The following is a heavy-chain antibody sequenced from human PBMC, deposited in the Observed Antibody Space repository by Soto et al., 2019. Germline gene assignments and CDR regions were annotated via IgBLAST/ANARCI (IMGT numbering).Heavy chain of an antibody. J-gene: IGHJ4*02. V-gene: IGHV4-39*01. CDR1: YY. Sequence: YYMHWIRQPPGKGLEWIGSISYSGSTFYNPSLKSRVTISVETSKNQFSLKLSSMTAADTAVYHCVRHYYGSGSYLPTFEYWGPGTLVTVSS. CDR2: ISYSGST. D-gene: IGHD3-10*01. CDR3: VRHYYGSGSYLPTFEY.